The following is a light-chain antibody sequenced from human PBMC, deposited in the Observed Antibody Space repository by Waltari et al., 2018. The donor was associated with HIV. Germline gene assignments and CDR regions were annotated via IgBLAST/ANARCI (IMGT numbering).Light chain of an antibody. Sequence: SSNLTQDASVSVALGQTVRITCQGDSLRSYYASWYQQKPGQAPVVVFFGGNNRPSGIPDRFSGASSGNTASLTITGAQAEDEADYYCHSRDSSGYHVVFGGGTKVTVL. CDR2: GGN. J-gene: IGLJ2*01. V-gene: IGLV3-19*01. CDR1: SLRSYY. CDR3: HSRDSSGYHVV.